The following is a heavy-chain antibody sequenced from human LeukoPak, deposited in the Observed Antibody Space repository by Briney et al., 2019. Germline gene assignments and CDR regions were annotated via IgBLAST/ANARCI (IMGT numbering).Heavy chain of an antibody. D-gene: IGHD3-16*01. CDR1: GGSISSGGYY. CDR2: IYYSGST. V-gene: IGHV4-31*03. J-gene: IGHJ4*02. CDR3: ARDQHDYVWGSYPGDY. Sequence: PSQTLSLTCTVSGGSISSGGYYWSWIRQHPGKGLEWIGYIYYSGSTSYNPSLKSRVTISVDTSKNQFSLKLSSVTAADTAVYYCARDQHDYVWGSYPGDYWGQGTLVTVSS.